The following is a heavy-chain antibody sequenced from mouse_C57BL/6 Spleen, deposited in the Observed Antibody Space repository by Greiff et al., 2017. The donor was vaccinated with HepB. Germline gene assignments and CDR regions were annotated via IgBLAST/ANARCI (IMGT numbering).Heavy chain of an antibody. V-gene: IGHV1-72*01. Sequence: QVQLQQPGAELVKPGASVKLSCKASGYTFTSYWMHWVKQRPGRGLECIGRIDPNSGGTKYNEKFKSKATLTVDKPSSTAYMQLSSLTSEDSAVYYCARYGNLRGFDYWGQGTTLTVSS. CDR3: ARYGNLRGFDY. D-gene: IGHD2-1*01. J-gene: IGHJ2*01. CDR2: IDPNSGGT. CDR1: GYTFTSYW.